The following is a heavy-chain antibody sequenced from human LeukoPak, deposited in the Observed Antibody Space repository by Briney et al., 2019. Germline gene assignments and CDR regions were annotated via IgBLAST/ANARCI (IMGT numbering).Heavy chain of an antibody. V-gene: IGHV1-8*03. D-gene: IGHD3-16*01. CDR3: ARGSLDYDYVWGYDYYYYMDV. CDR2: MNPNSGNT. CDR1: GYTFTSYD. Sequence: ASVKVSCNASGYTFTSYDINWVRQATGQGLEWMGWMNPNSGNTGYAQKFQGRVTITRNTSISTAYMELSSLRSEDTAVYYCARGSLDYDYVWGYDYYYYMDVWGKGTTVTVSS. J-gene: IGHJ6*03.